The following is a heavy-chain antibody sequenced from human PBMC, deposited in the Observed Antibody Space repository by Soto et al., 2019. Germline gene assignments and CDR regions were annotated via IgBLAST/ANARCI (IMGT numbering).Heavy chain of an antibody. CDR3: GRGRSGKIVVFY. Sequence: QVQLVQSGAEVKKPGASVKVSCKASGYTFTGHYIHWVRQAPEQGPEWMGEIGPETGATRYAQKFRGRGTMTRDMSITTVYMELNNLSPDDTAVYDCGRGRSGKIVVFYWGQGTPVTVSS. CDR1: GYTFTGHY. J-gene: IGHJ4*02. D-gene: IGHD5-12*01. V-gene: IGHV1-2*02. CDR2: IGPETGAT.